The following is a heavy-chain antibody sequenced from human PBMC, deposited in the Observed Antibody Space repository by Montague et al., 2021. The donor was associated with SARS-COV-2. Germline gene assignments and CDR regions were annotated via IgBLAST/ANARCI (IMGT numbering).Heavy chain of an antibody. CDR2: IYYSGST. V-gene: IGHV4-59*01. D-gene: IGHD3-16*02. CDR1: GGSISSYY. J-gene: IGHJ4*02. CDR3: ARGRRITFGGVIGWFSTFGY. Sequence: SETLSLTCTVSGGSISSYYWSWIRRPPGKGLEWIGYIYYSGSTNYNPSLKSRVTISVDTSKNQFSLKLSSVTAADTAVYYCARGRRITFGGVIGWFSTFGYWGQGTLVTVSS.